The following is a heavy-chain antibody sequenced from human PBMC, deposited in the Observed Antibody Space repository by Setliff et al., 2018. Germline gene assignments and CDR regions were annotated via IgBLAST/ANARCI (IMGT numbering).Heavy chain of an antibody. CDR1: GGTFSNYD. CDR3: ARERGDIVTTTSYYYYLDV. D-gene: IGHD5-12*01. J-gene: IGHJ6*03. V-gene: IGHV1-69*05. Sequence: SVKVSCKASGGTFSNYDISWVRQAPGQGLEWMGGIIPIFGTTNYAQRFQGRVTITTDESTSTAFMELSSLRSEDTAVYYCARERGDIVTTTSYYYYLDVWGKGTTVTVSS. CDR2: IIPIFGTT.